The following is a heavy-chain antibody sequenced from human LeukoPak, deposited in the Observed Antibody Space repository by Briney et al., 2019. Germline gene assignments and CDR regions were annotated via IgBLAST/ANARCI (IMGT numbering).Heavy chain of an antibody. Sequence: SETLSLTCDVSGGSIDSTNWWNWVRRPPGKGLEWIGEIHHDGRINYNPSLKSRVTLSVDKSKNQLSLRLNSVTAADTAMYYCARSHDHLWGNYPDYWGQGTLVTVSS. V-gene: IGHV4/OR15-8*01. CDR3: ARSHDHLWGNYPDY. J-gene: IGHJ4*02. CDR1: GGSIDSTNW. D-gene: IGHD3-16*02. CDR2: IHHDGRI.